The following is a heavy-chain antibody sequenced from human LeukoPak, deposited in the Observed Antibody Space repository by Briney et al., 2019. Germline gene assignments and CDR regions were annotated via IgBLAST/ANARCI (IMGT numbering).Heavy chain of an antibody. D-gene: IGHD3-22*01. CDR1: GGSISSSSYY. V-gene: IGHV4-61*01. J-gene: IGHJ4*02. CDR3: AREGRYYDSSGYYFFDY. Sequence: ASETLSLTCTVSGGSISSSSYYWSWIRQPPGKGLEWIGYIYYSGSTNYNPSLKSRVTISVDTSKNQFSLKLSSVTAADTAVYYCAREGRYYDSSGYYFFDYWGQGTLVTVSS. CDR2: IYYSGST.